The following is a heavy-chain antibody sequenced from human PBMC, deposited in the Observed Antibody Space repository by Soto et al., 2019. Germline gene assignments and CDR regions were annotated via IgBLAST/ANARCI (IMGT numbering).Heavy chain of an antibody. CDR3: AKSRGGGSYTNWSFAV. CDR1: GFMFSCCA. CDR2: IHGDGAYS. Sequence: EVQLLDSGGGLVQPGGSLRLSCAASGFMFSCCAMSWVRQAPGKGLEWVSTIHGDGAYSHYTDSVEGQFTISRDNSRNTLYLQMNSLIGDDTAVYYCAKSRGGGSYTNWSFAVWGRGTLVTVSS. D-gene: IGHD1-26*01. J-gene: IGHJ2*01. V-gene: IGHV3-23*01.